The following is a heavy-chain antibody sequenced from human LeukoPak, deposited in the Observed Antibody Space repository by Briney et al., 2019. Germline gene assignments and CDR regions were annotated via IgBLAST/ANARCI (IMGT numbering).Heavy chain of an antibody. CDR1: GYTFTSYG. D-gene: IGHD3-22*01. CDR2: ISAYNGNT. J-gene: IGHJ2*01. V-gene: IGHV1-18*01. Sequence: GASVKVSCKASGYTFTSYGISWVRQAPGQGLEWMGWISAYNGNTNYAQKLQGRVTMTTDTSTSTAYMELRSLRSDDTAVYYCARDLAHYYDSSGTRSWYFDLWGRGTLVTVSS. CDR3: ARDLAHYYDSSGTRSWYFDL.